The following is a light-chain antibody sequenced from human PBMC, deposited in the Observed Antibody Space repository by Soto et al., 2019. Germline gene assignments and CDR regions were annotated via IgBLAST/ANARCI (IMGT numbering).Light chain of an antibody. Sequence: QSVLTQPPSVSGAPGQSVTISCIGSGSNIGAGYDVHWYQQLPGVAPKLLIFDTTNRPSGVPGRFSGSKSGASASLAITGLLPEDEADFFCQSFDTNLNAVVFGGGTKGTVL. J-gene: IGLJ2*01. CDR3: QSFDTNLNAVV. CDR1: GSNIGAGYD. CDR2: DTT. V-gene: IGLV1-40*01.